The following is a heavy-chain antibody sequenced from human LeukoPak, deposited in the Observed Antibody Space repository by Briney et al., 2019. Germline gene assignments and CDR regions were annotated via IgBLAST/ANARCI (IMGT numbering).Heavy chain of an antibody. CDR1: GGTFISYA. CDR3: ASNGGGGEQGILYYFDY. D-gene: IGHD2-15*01. Sequence: ASVKVSCKASGGTFISYAISWVRQAPGQGLEWMGGIIPIFGTANYAQKFQGRVTITADESTSTAYMELSGLRSEDTAVYYCASNGGGGEQGILYYFDYWGQGTLVTVSS. CDR2: IIPIFGTA. J-gene: IGHJ4*02. V-gene: IGHV1-69*13.